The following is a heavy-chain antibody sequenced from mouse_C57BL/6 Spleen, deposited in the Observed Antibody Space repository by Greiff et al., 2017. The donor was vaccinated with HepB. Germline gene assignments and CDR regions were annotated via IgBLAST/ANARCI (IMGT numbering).Heavy chain of an antibody. CDR1: GYTFTDYE. CDR3: TRKGFYYYGSLYAMDY. J-gene: IGHJ4*01. V-gene: IGHV1-15*01. Sequence: VQLQQSGAELVRPGASVTLSCKASGYTFTDYEMHWVKQTPVHGLEWIGAIDPETGGTAYNQKFKGKAILTADKSSSTAYMELRSLTSEDSAVYYCTRKGFYYYGSLYAMDYWGLGTSVTVSS. CDR2: IDPETGGT. D-gene: IGHD1-1*01.